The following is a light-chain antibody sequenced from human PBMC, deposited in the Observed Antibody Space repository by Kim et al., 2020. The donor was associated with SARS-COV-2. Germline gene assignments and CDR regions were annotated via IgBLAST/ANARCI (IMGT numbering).Light chain of an antibody. J-gene: IGLJ2*01. CDR3: SSYAGSNNLL. V-gene: IGLV2-8*01. CDR1: SSDVGVYNY. Sequence: SVLTQPPSASGSPGQSVTISCTGTSSDVGVYNYVSWYQQHPGKGPKLLIYEVSKRPSGVPDRFSGSKSGNTASLTVSGLQAEDEADYFCSSYAGSNNLLFGGGTQLTVL. CDR2: EVS.